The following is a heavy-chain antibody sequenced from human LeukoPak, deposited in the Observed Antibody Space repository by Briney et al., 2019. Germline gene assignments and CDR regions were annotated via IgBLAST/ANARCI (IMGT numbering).Heavy chain of an antibody. CDR3: ARPRRYLQDAFDI. Sequence: PSETLSLTCSVSGGSISSYFWSWIRQPPGKGLEWSGDFLSSGTTDNNPSLKSRATISVDTSNNQFSLKLNSVTAADTAVYYCARPRRYLQDAFDIWGHGTMVTVSS. V-gene: IGHV4-59*08. CDR1: GGSISSYF. J-gene: IGHJ3*02. D-gene: IGHD4-11*01. CDR2: FLSSGTT.